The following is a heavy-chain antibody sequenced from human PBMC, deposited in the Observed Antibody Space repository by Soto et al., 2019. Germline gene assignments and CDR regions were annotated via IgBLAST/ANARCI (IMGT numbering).Heavy chain of an antibody. CDR1: GYPFSNFY. CDR2: INPSGGST. CDR3: ARERIYGSSSSGAQY. Sequence: QVQLVQSGAEVMQPGASVKVSCKASGYPFSNFYIHWVRQAPGQGLEWLGIINPSGGSTTYAPRFKGRVTMTWDTSTSTVYMELNSLRSADTAVYYCARERIYGSSSSGAQYWGQGTLVTVSS. V-gene: IGHV1-46*03. J-gene: IGHJ4*02. D-gene: IGHD6-6*01.